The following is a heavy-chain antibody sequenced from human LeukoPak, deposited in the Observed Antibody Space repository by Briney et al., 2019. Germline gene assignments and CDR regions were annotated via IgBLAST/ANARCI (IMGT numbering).Heavy chain of an antibody. CDR2: ISAYNGNT. J-gene: IGHJ5*02. CDR1: GYTFTSYG. Sequence: GASVKVSCKASGYTFTSYGISWVRKAPAQGLEWMGWISAYNGNTNYAQKFQGRVTMTTDTSTSTVYMELRSLRFDDTAVYYCARDQWTEYSSSWYGVNWFDPWGQGTLVTVSS. V-gene: IGHV1-18*01. D-gene: IGHD6-13*01. CDR3: ARDQWTEYSSSWYGVNWFDP.